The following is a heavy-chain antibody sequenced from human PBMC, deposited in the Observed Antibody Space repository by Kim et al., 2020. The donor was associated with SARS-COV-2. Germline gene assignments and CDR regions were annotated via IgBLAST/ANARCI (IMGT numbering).Heavy chain of an antibody. CDR2: ISWNSGSI. V-gene: IGHV3-9*01. CDR3: AKGPGETDGWYGWYFDY. J-gene: IGHJ4*02. D-gene: IGHD6-19*01. Sequence: GGSLRLSCAASGFTFDDYAMHWVRQAPGKGLEWVSGISWNSGSIGYADSVKGRFTISRDNAKNSLYLQMNSLRAEDTALYYCAKGPGETDGWYGWYFDYWGQGTLVTVSS. CDR1: GFTFDDYA.